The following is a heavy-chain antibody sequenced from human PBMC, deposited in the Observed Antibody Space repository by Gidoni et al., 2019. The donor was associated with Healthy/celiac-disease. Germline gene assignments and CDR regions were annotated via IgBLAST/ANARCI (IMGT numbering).Heavy chain of an antibody. V-gene: IGHV3-33*01. D-gene: IGHD3-3*01. CDR1: GFTFSSYG. J-gene: IGHJ6*02. CDR2: IWYDGSNK. CDR3: AALRTAIFGQDRGYYYYYGMDV. Sequence: QVQLVESGGGVVQPGRSLRLSCAASGFTFSSYGMHWVRQAPGKGLEWVAVIWYDGSNKYHADSVKGRFTISRDNSKNTLYLQMNSLRAEDTAVYYCAALRTAIFGQDRGYYYYYGMDVWGQGTTVTVSS.